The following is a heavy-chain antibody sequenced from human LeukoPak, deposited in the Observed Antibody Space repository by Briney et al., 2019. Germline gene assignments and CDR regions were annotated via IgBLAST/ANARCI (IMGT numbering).Heavy chain of an antibody. V-gene: IGHV4-59*01. CDR2: IYYSGST. Sequence: SETLSLTCTVSGGSISPYYWSWIRQPPGKGLEWIGYIYYSGSTNYSPSLKSQVTISLDTSKNQFSLKLSSVTAADTAVYYCARSTWLLDKWGQGTLVTVSS. D-gene: IGHD5-12*01. J-gene: IGHJ4*02. CDR3: ARSTWLLDK. CDR1: GGSISPYY.